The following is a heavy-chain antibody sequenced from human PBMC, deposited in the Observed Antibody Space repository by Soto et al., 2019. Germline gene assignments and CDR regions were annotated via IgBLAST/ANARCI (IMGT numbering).Heavy chain of an antibody. CDR3: ATKRDTYYYDSSGQGYCDY. CDR1: GGTFSSYA. CDR2: IIPIFGTA. D-gene: IGHD3-22*01. J-gene: IGHJ4*02. Sequence: QVQLVQSGAEVKKPGSSVKVSCKASGGTFSSYAISWVRQAPGQGLEWMGGIIPIFGTANYAQKFQGRVTITADESTCTAYMELSSLRSDDTAVYYCATKRDTYYYDSSGQGYCDYRGQGTLVTVSS. V-gene: IGHV1-69*01.